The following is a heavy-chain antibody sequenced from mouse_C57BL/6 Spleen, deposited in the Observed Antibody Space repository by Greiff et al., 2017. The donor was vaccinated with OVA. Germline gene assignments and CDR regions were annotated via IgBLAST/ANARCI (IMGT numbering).Heavy chain of an antibody. D-gene: IGHD4-1*01. J-gene: IGHJ3*01. CDR1: GYTFTSYW. V-gene: IGHV1-69*01. CDR3: LISGTGKAWVAY. Sequence: QVQLQQPGAELVMPGASVKLSCKASGYTFTSYWMHWVKQRPGQGLEWIGEIDPSDSYTNYNQKFKGKSTLTVDKSSSTAYMQLSSLTSEDSAVYYCLISGTGKAWVAYWGQGTLVTVSA. CDR2: IDPSDSYT.